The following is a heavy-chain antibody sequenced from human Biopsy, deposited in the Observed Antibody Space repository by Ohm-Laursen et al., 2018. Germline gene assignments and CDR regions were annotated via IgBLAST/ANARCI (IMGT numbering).Heavy chain of an antibody. V-gene: IGHV3-23*01. D-gene: IGHD3-3*01. CDR3: TKADDFWSPEGYYYYFSGMDV. CDR1: GFTFSSYA. J-gene: IGHJ6*02. Sequence: SLRLSCAASGFTFSSYAMSWVRQAPGKGLEWVSAIRSTGGSTYYANSVKGRFTISRDNSKNILLLQVNNLRAEDTAIYYCTKADDFWSPEGYYYYFSGMDVWGQGTTVTVSS. CDR2: IRSTGGST.